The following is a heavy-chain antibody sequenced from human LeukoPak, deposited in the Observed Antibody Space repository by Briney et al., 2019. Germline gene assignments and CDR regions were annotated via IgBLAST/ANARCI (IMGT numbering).Heavy chain of an antibody. CDR3: ARVLRFLEWPAAIDY. J-gene: IGHJ4*02. D-gene: IGHD3-3*01. CDR1: GYTFTGYG. CDR2: ISAYNGNT. V-gene: IGHV1-18*01. Sequence: ASVKVSCKASGYTFTGYGISWVRQAPGQGLEWMGWISAYNGNTNYAQKLQGRVTMTTDTSTSTAYMELRSLRSDDTAVYYCARVLRFLEWPAAIDYWGQGTLVTVSS.